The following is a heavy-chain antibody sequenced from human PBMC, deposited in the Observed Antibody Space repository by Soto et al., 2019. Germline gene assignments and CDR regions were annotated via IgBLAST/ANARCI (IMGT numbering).Heavy chain of an antibody. D-gene: IGHD3-9*01. CDR1: GYTFTSYA. J-gene: IGHJ4*02. CDR3: ARDPGGYFDWLLPSIAAAGPLDY. V-gene: IGHV1-3*01. CDR2: INAGNGNT. Sequence: GASVKVSCKASGYTFTSYAMHWVRQAPGQRLEWMGWINAGNGNTKYSQKFQGRVTITRDTSASTAYMELSSLRSEDTAVYYCARDPGGYFDWLLPSIAAAGPLDYWGQGTLVTVSS.